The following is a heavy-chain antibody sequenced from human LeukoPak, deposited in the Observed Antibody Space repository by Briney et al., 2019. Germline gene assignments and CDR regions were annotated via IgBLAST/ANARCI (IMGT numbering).Heavy chain of an antibody. Sequence: PSETLSLTCTVSGASISSGSYYWGWIRQPPGKGPEWIGTIYYSGSTYYNPSLKSRVTISVDTSKNQFSLKLSSVTAADTAVYYCARHGGSSYGSYYFDFWGQGTLVTVSS. V-gene: IGHV4-39*01. CDR3: ARHGGSSYGSYYFDF. CDR1: GASISSGSYY. J-gene: IGHJ4*02. D-gene: IGHD5-18*01. CDR2: IYYSGST.